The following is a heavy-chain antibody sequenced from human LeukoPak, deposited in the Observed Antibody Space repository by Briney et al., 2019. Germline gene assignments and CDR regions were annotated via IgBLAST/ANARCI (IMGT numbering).Heavy chain of an antibody. CDR1: GYTFSNYV. CDR2: INPSGGST. V-gene: IGHV1-46*01. CDR3: ARGKNQYYYDSSGYYYDY. D-gene: IGHD3-22*01. Sequence: ASVKVSCKASGYTFSNYVMNWVRQAPGQGLEWMGIINPSGGSTSYAQKFQGRVTMTRDTSTSTVYMELSSLRSEDAAVYYCARGKNQYYYDSSGYYYDYWGQGTLVTVSS. J-gene: IGHJ4*02.